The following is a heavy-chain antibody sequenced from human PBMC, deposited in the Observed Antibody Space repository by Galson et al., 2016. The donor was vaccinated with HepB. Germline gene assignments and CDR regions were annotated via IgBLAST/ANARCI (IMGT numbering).Heavy chain of an antibody. CDR3: ARGPPIRASDFDS. Sequence: SLRLSCAGSGFKFDDYALHWVRQTPGKGLEWVSSIGWNNGPTMYAGSVKGRFTVSRDNTKNSVFLQMNSLRPDDTAFYYCARGPPIRASDFDSWGQGTLVTVSS. CDR2: IGWNNGPT. J-gene: IGHJ4*02. V-gene: IGHV3-9*01. CDR1: GFKFDDYA. D-gene: IGHD3-16*01.